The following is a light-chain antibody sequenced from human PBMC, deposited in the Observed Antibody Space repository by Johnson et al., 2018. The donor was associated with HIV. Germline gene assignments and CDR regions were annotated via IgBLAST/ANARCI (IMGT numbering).Light chain of an antibody. CDR3: VTWDSSLSGV. CDR1: SSNIGNNY. V-gene: IGLV1-51*02. CDR2: EST. J-gene: IGLJ1*01. Sequence: QSVLTQPPSVSAASGQKVTISCSGSSSNIGNNYVSWYQQLPGTAPKLLIYESTNRPSGIPDRFSGSKSGTSATLGISGLQTGDEADYYCVTWDSSLSGVFGTGTKVTVL.